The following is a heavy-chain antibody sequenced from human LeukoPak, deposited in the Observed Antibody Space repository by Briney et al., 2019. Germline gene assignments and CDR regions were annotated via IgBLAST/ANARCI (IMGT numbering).Heavy chain of an antibody. D-gene: IGHD6-19*01. CDR2: IHYSGST. CDR1: GGTISSSSYY. J-gene: IGHJ4*02. CDR3: TRHWEAVAGIHY. Sequence: SETLSLTCTVSGGTISSSSYYWGWIRQPPGKGLEWIGSIHYSGSTYYNPSLKSRVTISVDTSKNQFSLKLSSVSAADTAVYYCTRHWEAVAGIHYWGQGTLVTVSS. V-gene: IGHV4-39*01.